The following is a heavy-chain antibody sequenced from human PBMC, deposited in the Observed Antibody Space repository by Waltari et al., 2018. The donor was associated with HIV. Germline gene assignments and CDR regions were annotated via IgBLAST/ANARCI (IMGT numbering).Heavy chain of an antibody. CDR1: GYPFPRYD. V-gene: IGHV1-8*01. D-gene: IGHD3-16*01. J-gene: IGHJ5*02. Sequence: QVQLVQSGAEVKKPGASVKVSCKASGYPFPRYDIHWVRPATGQGLEWMGWMNPNSGNTGYAKKFQGRVTMTRNTSISTAYMELSSLRSEDTAVYYCARGHYDYVWGAGGWFDPWGQGTLVTVSS. CDR3: ARGHYDYVWGAGGWFDP. CDR2: MNPNSGNT.